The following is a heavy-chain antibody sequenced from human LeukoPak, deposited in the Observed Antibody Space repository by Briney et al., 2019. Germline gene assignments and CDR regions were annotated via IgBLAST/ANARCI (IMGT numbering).Heavy chain of an antibody. CDR2: IYTSGST. D-gene: IGHD1-20*01. CDR1: GGSISSHY. J-gene: IGHJ3*02. V-gene: IGHV4-4*09. Sequence: SETLSLTCTVSGGSISSHYWSWIRQPPGKGLEWIGYIYTSGSTNYNPSLKSRVTISVDTSKNQFSLKLSSVTAADTAVYYCARHNWNHDAFDIWGQGTMVTVSS. CDR3: ARHNWNHDAFDI.